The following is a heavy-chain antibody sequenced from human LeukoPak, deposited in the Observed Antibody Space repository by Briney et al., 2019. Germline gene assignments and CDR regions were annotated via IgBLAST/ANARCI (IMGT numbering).Heavy chain of an antibody. Sequence: SETLSLTCTVSGCCISSGGYYWNWIRQYAGKGLEWIGYIYNDWSPSYNPTLKSRVSISVDTSKNQLSLNLTSVTAADTAVYYCARGGLTHSFGYWGQGALVTVSS. CDR3: ARGGLTHSFGY. D-gene: IGHD3/OR15-3a*01. CDR1: GCCISSGGYY. V-gene: IGHV4-31*03. J-gene: IGHJ4*02. CDR2: IYNDWSP.